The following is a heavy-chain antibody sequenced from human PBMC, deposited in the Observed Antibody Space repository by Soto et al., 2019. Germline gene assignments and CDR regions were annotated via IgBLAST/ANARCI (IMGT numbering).Heavy chain of an antibody. Sequence: SVKVSCKASGYTFTSYGIGGVRQAPGQGLEWMGGIIPIFGTANYAQKFQGRVTITADESTSTAYMELSSLRSEDTAVYYCARVLKGYYDSSGYAFDIWGQGTMVTVSS. J-gene: IGHJ3*02. V-gene: IGHV1-69*13. CDR3: ARVLKGYYDSSGYAFDI. CDR1: GYTFTSYG. CDR2: IIPIFGTA. D-gene: IGHD3-22*01.